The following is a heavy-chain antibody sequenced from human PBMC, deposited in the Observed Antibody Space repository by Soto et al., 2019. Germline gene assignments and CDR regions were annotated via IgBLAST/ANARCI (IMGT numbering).Heavy chain of an antibody. D-gene: IGHD1-7*01. V-gene: IGHV1-69*01. Sequence: QVQLVQSGAEVKKPGSSVKVSCKASGGTFSSYAISWVRQAPGQGLAWMGGIIPICGTANYAQKLQGRVTITADESTSTAYMELSSLRSEDTDVYYCARRVELGGYYFDYCGQGTLVTVSS. J-gene: IGHJ4*02. CDR2: IIPICGTA. CDR1: GGTFSSYA. CDR3: ARRVELGGYYFDY.